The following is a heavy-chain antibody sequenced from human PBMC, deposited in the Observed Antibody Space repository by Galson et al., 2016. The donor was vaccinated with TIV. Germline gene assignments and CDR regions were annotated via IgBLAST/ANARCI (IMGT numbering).Heavy chain of an antibody. V-gene: IGHV3-48*02. CDR2: ISSSTTTK. J-gene: IGHJ6*02. CDR3: ARVQRPMTMVRGVVTTTIFSYYGMDV. CDR1: GLSFNSHD. Sequence: SLRLSCAASGLSFNSHDMNWVRQAPGKGLEWISYISSSTTTKDYADSVWGRFTISRDNAENSMYLQMNSLTDEDTAVYSCARVQRPMTMVRGVVTTTIFSYYGMDVWGQGTTVTVSS. D-gene: IGHD3-10*01.